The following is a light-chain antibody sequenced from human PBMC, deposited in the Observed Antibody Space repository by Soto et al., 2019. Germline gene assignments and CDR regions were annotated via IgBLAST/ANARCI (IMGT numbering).Light chain of an antibody. CDR2: DAS. CDR3: QQYNDYSTWT. Sequence: DIQMTQSPSTLAASVGDRVTITCRASQSISRYLAWYQQKPGKAPKVLIWDASTLESGVPSRFSGSGSGTEFTLTISSLQPDDFATYYCQQYNDYSTWTFGQGTKVDIK. J-gene: IGKJ1*01. V-gene: IGKV1-5*01. CDR1: QSISRY.